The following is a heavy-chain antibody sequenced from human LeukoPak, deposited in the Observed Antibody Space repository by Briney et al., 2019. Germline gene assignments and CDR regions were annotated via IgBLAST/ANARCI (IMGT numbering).Heavy chain of an antibody. CDR1: GFTFGRHC. J-gene: IGHJ4*02. Sequence: PPGGSLRLACAPAGFTFGRHCMQSARQAPGKGLEWVEVISYDGSNKYYADSVKGRFTIYSDNSKNTLYLQMNSLRAEDTAVYSCVTSGDFDYWGQGTLVTVSS. D-gene: IGHD7-27*01. CDR3: VTSGDFDY. V-gene: IGHV3-30*03. CDR2: ISYDGSNK.